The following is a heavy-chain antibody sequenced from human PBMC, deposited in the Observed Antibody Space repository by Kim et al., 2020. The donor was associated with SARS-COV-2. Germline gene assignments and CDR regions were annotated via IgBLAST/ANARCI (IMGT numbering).Heavy chain of an antibody. CDR3: TRGLQHSFDF. CDR2: TR. V-gene: IGHV3-48*03. J-gene: IGHJ4*02. Sequence: TRHYAPSVAGRVTVSRDNARNALYLQMYSLTADDTALYYCTRGLQHSFDFWGQGNLVIVSS.